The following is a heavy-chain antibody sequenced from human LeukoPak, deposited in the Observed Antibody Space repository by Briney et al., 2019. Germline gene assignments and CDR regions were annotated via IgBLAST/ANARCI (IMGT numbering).Heavy chain of an antibody. CDR1: GFTFSSYA. J-gene: IGHJ4*02. V-gene: IGHV3-23*01. D-gene: IGHD3-22*01. CDR2: ISGGGDNT. Sequence: PGGSLRLSCAASGFTFSSYAMCWVRQAPGKGLEWVSGISGGGDNTYYADSVKGRFTISRDNSKNTLYVQVNSLGTEDTAAYYCAKGSYYDSSGSFYFDYWGQGTLVTVSS. CDR3: AKGSYYDSSGSFYFDY.